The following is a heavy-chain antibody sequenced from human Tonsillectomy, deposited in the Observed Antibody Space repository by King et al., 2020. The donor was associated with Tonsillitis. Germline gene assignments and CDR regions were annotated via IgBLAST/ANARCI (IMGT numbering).Heavy chain of an antibody. V-gene: IGHV1-46*01. CDR1: GYTFTSYY. CDR2: INPSGGST. Sequence: QLVQSGAEVKKPGASVKVSCKASGYTFTSYYMHWVRQAPGQGLEWMGIINPSGGSTSYAQKFQGRVTMTRDTSTSTVYMELSSLRSEDTAVYYGARVIGYYDSICYYRNSFDIWGQGTMVTVSS. CDR3: ARVIGYYDSICYYRNSFDI. J-gene: IGHJ3*02. D-gene: IGHD3-22*01.